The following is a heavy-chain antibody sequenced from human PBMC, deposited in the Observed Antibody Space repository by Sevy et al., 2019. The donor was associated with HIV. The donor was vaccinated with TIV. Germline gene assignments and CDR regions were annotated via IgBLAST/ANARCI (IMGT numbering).Heavy chain of an antibody. D-gene: IGHD7-27*01. CDR3: ATEGGVATTGDHDAFDI. CDR2: IIPIFGTP. V-gene: IGHV1-69*13. CDR1: GDTFSTYG. Sequence: ASVKVSCKASGDTFSTYGLSWVRQAPGQGLEWMGGIIPIFGTPNYAQKFQGRVTITADESASTAYMELSSLRSEDTALYYCATEGGVATTGDHDAFDIWSHGTLVTVSS. J-gene: IGHJ3*02.